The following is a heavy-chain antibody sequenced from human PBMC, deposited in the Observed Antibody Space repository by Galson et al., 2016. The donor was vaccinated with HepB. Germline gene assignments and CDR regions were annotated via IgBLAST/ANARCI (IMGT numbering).Heavy chain of an antibody. J-gene: IGHJ6*02. CDR3: ARQQMYYGLDV. D-gene: IGHD1/OR15-1a*01. CDR2: MNSDGRRT. V-gene: IGHV3-74*01. Sequence: LILSCAASGFTFSSSCMHWVRHVPGKGLVWVSRMNSDGRRTRYSDFVKGRFTTTRDNARNTLYLQLSRLSAEDTAVYYCARQQMYYGLDVWGQGTTVTVSS. CDR1: GFTFSSSC.